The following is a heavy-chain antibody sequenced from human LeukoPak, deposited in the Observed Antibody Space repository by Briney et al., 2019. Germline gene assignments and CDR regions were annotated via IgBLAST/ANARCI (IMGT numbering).Heavy chain of an antibody. V-gene: IGHV3-30-3*01. CDR1: GFTFSSYA. Sequence: GGSLRLSCAASGFTFSSYAMHWVRQAPGKGLEWVAVISYDGSNKYYADSVKGRFTISRDNSKNTLYLQMNSLRAEDTAVYYCARASYLDAFDIWGQGTMVTVSS. CDR3: ARASYLDAFDI. D-gene: IGHD2-2*01. J-gene: IGHJ3*02. CDR2: ISYDGSNK.